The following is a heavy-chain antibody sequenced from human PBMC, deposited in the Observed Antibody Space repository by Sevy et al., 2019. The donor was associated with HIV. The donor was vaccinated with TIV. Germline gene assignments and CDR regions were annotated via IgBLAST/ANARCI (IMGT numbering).Heavy chain of an antibody. V-gene: IGHV3-23*01. Sequence: GGSLRLSCAASGFTFNNYAMSWVRQAPGKGLEGKGLEWVSTISGGGGTYYADSVRGRFTISRDVSKGTLYLQMNSLTAEDTAIFYCAKTLQKLPFHPHYFDYWGQGTLVTVSS. CDR2: ISGGGGT. CDR3: AKTLQKLPFHPHYFDY. J-gene: IGHJ4*02. D-gene: IGHD2-21*02. CDR1: GFTFNNYA.